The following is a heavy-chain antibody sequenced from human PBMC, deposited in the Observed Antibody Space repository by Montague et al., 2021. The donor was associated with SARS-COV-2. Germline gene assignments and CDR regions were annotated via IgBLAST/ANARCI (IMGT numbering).Heavy chain of an antibody. J-gene: IGHJ6*02. Sequence: PALVKPTQTLTLTCTLSGFSLHTRGLSVFWIRQPPGKALQWLARIAWDGDKLYNPSLKTRLTISQDTSNTQVVPTMTNMAPVDTGTYYLARSEHQSPGMDGGGQGTSVTVSS. CDR2: IAWDGDK. D-gene: IGHD1/OR15-1a*01. V-gene: IGHV2-70*17. CDR1: GFSLHTRGLS. CDR3: ARSEHQSPGMDG.